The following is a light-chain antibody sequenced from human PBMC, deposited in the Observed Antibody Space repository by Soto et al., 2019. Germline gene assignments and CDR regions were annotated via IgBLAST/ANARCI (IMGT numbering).Light chain of an antibody. J-gene: IGLJ2*01. CDR3: AAGDDSLNGVV. CDR1: SSNIGSNT. CDR2: SNN. Sequence: QSVLTQPPSASGTPGQRVTISCSGSSSNIGSNTVNWYQQLPGTAPKLLIYSNNQRPSGVPDRFSGSKSGTSASLAISGLQSEDDADYYCAAGDDSLNGVVFGGGTKVTVL. V-gene: IGLV1-44*01.